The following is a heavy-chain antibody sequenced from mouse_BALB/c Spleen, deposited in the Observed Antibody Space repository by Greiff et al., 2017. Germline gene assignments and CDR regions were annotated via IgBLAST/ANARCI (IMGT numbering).Heavy chain of an antibody. CDR3: ARGFIYYGNTWFAY. CDR1: GYSITSDYA. Sequence: VQLQESGPGLVKPSQSLSLTCTVTGYSITSDYAWNWIRQFPGNKLEWMGYISYSGSTSYNPSLKSRISITRDTSKNQFFLQLNSVTTEDTATYYCARGFIYYGNTWFAYWGQGTLVTVSA. J-gene: IGHJ3*01. V-gene: IGHV3-2*02. D-gene: IGHD2-1*01. CDR2: ISYSGST.